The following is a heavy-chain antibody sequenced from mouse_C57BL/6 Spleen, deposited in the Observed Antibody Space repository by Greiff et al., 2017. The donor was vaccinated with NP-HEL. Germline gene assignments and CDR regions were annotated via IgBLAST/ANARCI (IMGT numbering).Heavy chain of an antibody. V-gene: IGHV1-18*01. J-gene: IGHJ2*01. CDR3: ARLPDYGSYFDY. CDR1: GYTFTDYN. CDR2: INPNNGGT. Sequence: VQLQQSGPELVKPGASVKIPCKASGYTFTDYNMDWVKQSHGKSLEWIGDINPNNGGTIYNQKFKGKATLTVDKSSSTAYMELRSLTSEDTAVYYGARLPDYGSYFDYWGQGTTLTVSS. D-gene: IGHD1-1*01.